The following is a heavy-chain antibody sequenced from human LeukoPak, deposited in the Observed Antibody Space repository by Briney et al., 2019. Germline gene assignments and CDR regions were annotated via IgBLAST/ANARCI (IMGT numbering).Heavy chain of an antibody. Sequence: SETLSLTCTVSGGSISSSSYYWGWIRQPPGKGLEWIGSIYYSGSTYYNPSLKSRVTISVDTSKNQFSLKLSSVTATDTAVYYCAIEDSSGYWDYHDAFDIWGQGTMVSVSS. V-gene: IGHV4-39*07. D-gene: IGHD3-22*01. CDR1: GGSISSSSYY. CDR2: IYYSGST. CDR3: AIEDSSGYWDYHDAFDI. J-gene: IGHJ3*02.